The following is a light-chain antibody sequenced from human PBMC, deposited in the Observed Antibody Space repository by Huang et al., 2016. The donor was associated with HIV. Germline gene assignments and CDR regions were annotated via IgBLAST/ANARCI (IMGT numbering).Light chain of an antibody. J-gene: IGKJ2*01. CDR1: QRYSSY. V-gene: IGKV3-11*01. CDR3: QQRDDWFT. CDR2: EAS. Sequence: EIVLTQSPATLSLSPGERATLSCRASQRYSSYLAWYQQKPGQAPRPLAYEASIRATAIPARFSGSGSGTDFTLTVSSLEPEDFAVYYCQQRDDWFTFGQGTKLELK.